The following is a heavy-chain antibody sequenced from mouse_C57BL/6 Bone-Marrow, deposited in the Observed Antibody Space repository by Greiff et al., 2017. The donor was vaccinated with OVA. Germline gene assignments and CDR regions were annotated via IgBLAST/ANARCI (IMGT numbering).Heavy chain of an antibody. CDR3: TTYSYGLDY. D-gene: IGHD1-1*01. Sequence: VQLQQSGAELVRPGASVKLSCTASGFNIKDDYMHWVKQRPEQGLEWIGWIDPENGDTEYASKFQGKATITADTSSNTAYMHLSSLTSEDTAVYYCTTYSYGLDYWGQGTTLTVSS. CDR2: IDPENGDT. V-gene: IGHV14-4*01. CDR1: GFNIKDDY. J-gene: IGHJ2*01.